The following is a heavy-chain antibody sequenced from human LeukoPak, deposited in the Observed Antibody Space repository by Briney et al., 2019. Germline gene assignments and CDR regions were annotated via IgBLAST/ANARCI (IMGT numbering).Heavy chain of an antibody. CDR2: ISSSSSYI. V-gene: IGHV3-21*01. J-gene: IGHJ6*02. Sequence: GGSLRLSCAASGFTFSSYSMNWVRQAPGKGLEWVSSISSSSSYIYYADSVKGRFTIPRDNAKNSLYLQMNSLRAEDTAVYYCAREPRGSGSYYVLFDYYYYGMDVWGQGTTVTVSS. CDR1: GFTFSSYS. D-gene: IGHD3-10*01. CDR3: AREPRGSGSYYVLFDYYYYGMDV.